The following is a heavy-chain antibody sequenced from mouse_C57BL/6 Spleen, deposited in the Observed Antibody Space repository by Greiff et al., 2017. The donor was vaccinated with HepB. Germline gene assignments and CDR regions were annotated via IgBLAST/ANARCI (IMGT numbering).Heavy chain of an antibody. CDR1: GFSLSTSGMG. V-gene: IGHV8-12*01. CDR2: IYWDDDK. Sequence: QVTLKESGPGILQSSQTLSLTCSFSGFSLSTSGMGVSWIRQPSGKGLEWLAHIYWDDDKRYNPSLKSRLTISKDTSRNQVFLKITSVDTADTATYYCARGFDGYYNYYAMDYWGQGTSVTVSS. J-gene: IGHJ4*01. CDR3: ARGFDGYYNYYAMDY. D-gene: IGHD2-3*01.